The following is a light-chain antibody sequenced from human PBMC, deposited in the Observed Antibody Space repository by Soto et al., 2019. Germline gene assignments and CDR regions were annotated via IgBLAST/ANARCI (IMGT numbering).Light chain of an antibody. CDR3: CSRGGVSPTYV. Sequence: QSVLTQPASVTGSPGQSIAISCTGTNIDVGSFNAVSWYQQDPGKAPKLIIYEVTKRPSGVSDRFSGSKSGNTASLTISGLRAEDEADYHCCSRGGVSPTYVFGTGTKLTVL. CDR2: EVT. CDR1: NIDVGSFNA. V-gene: IGLV2-23*02. J-gene: IGLJ1*01.